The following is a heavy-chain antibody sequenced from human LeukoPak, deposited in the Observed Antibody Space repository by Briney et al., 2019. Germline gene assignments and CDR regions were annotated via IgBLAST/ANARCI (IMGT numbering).Heavy chain of an antibody. CDR2: INHSGST. CDR1: GGSFSGYY. D-gene: IGHD5-24*01. CDR3: ARGRGRLVSWLQLGYYFDY. Sequence: KPSETLSLTCAVYGGSFSGYYWSWIRQPPGKGLEWIGEINHSGSTNYNPSLKSRVTISVDTSKNQFSLKLSSVTAADTAVYYCARGRGRLVSWLQLGYYFDYWGQGTLVTVSS. J-gene: IGHJ4*02. V-gene: IGHV4-34*01.